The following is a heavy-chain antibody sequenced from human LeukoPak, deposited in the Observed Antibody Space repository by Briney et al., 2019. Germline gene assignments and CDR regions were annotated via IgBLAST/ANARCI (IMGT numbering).Heavy chain of an antibody. V-gene: IGHV4-59*01. CDR3: AREGGYNYGYYFDY. J-gene: IGHJ4*02. CDR1: GGSISSYY. CDR2: IHYSGST. Sequence: PSETLSLTCTVSGGSISSYYWSWIRQPPGKGLEWIGYIHYSGSTNYNPSLKSRVTISIDTSKNQFSLKLRAVTAADTAVYYCAREGGYNYGYYFDYWGQGTLVTVSS. D-gene: IGHD1-1*01.